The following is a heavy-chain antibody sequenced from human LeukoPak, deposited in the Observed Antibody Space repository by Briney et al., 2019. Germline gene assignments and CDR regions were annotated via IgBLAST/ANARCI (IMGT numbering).Heavy chain of an antibody. CDR1: GFSFSTYW. CDR3: ARGAMGAAGNWFDP. J-gene: IGHJ5*02. V-gene: IGHV3-53*01. D-gene: IGHD6-13*01. CDR2: IYSGCPT. Sequence: GGSLRLSCAASGFSFSTYWMAWVRQAPGKGLEWVATIYSGCPTHYADSVQGRFTISRDNSKNTLNLQMNSLSAEDTAIYFCARGAMGAAGNWFDPWGQGTLVTVSS.